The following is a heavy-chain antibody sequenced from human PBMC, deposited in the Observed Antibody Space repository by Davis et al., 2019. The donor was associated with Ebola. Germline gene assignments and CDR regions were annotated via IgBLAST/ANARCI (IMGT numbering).Heavy chain of an antibody. V-gene: IGHV4-34*01. D-gene: IGHD3-10*01. CDR1: GGSFSGYY. Sequence: MPSETLSLTCAVYGGSFSGYYWTWIRQPPGKGLEWIAEINYSGSTNYNPSLKSRVTISVDTSKNQFSLKLSSVTAADTAVYYCARGGGFGGYGMDVWGQGTTVTVSS. J-gene: IGHJ6*02. CDR2: INYSGST. CDR3: ARGGGFGGYGMDV.